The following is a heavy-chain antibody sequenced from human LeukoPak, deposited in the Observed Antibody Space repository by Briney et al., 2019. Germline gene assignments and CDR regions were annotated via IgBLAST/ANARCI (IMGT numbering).Heavy chain of an antibody. V-gene: IGHV3-21*01. CDR3: ARGLLWFGEGVANMDV. J-gene: IGHJ6*03. Sequence: GGSLTLSCEASGFTFNSYSMNWVRQAPGNGLEWFSSISSSSSYIYYAESVKGRFTISRDNAKNSLYLQMNSLRAKDTAVYYCARGLLWFGEGVANMDVWGKGTTVTISS. CDR1: GFTFNSYS. D-gene: IGHD3-10*01. CDR2: ISSSSSYI.